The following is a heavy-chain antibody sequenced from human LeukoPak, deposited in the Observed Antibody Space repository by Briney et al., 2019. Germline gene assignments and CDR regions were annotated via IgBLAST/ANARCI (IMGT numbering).Heavy chain of an antibody. D-gene: IGHD2-2*01. J-gene: IGHJ4*02. CDR1: GYTFSTYD. CDR2: MNPSSGNT. Sequence: ASVKVSCKTSGYTFSTYDITWVRQAAGQGLEWMGWMNPSSGNTGFAQKFQGRATITRDTSITTAYLELSSLRSEDTAVYYCARAIRYQLLSDYWGQGTLVTVSS. V-gene: IGHV1-8*03. CDR3: ARAIRYQLLSDY.